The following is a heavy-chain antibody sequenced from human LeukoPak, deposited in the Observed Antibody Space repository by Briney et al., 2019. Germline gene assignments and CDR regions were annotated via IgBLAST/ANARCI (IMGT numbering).Heavy chain of an antibody. V-gene: IGHV3-53*01. D-gene: IGHD6-19*01. CDR1: GFTVSSNY. CDR3: ARLAVPGTYFDY. Sequence: QSGVSLRLSCAASGFTVSSNYMSWVRQAPGKGLEWVSVFYSGGDTYYADSVKGRFTISRDNSKNTLYLQMNSLRAEDTAVYYCARLAVPGTYFDYWGHGTLVTVSS. J-gene: IGHJ4*01. CDR2: FYSGGDT.